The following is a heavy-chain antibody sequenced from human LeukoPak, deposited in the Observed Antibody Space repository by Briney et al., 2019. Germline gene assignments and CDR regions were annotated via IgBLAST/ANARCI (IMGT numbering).Heavy chain of an antibody. CDR3: ARDWGWELLILDY. V-gene: IGHV3-30-3*01. Sequence: PGGSLRLSCAASGFTFSSYAMHWVRQAPGRGLEWVAVISYDGSNKYYADSVKGRFTISRDNSKNTLYLQMNSLRAEDTAVYYCARDWGWELLILDYWGQGTLVTVSS. D-gene: IGHD1-26*01. J-gene: IGHJ4*02. CDR2: ISYDGSNK. CDR1: GFTFSSYA.